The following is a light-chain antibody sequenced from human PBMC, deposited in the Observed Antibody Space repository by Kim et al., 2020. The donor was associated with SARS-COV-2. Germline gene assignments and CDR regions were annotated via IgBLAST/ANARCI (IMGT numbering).Light chain of an antibody. J-gene: IGLJ2*01. Sequence: QSVLTQTPSASGTPGRRVTISCSGSMSNIRRNFVSWYQQFPGTAPKVLIYRDDQRPSGVPDRFSASKSGSSASLAISGLRSEDEADYYCASWDDSLIGHVFGGGTQLTVL. V-gene: IGLV1-47*01. CDR3: ASWDDSLIGHV. CDR1: MSNIRRNF. CDR2: RDD.